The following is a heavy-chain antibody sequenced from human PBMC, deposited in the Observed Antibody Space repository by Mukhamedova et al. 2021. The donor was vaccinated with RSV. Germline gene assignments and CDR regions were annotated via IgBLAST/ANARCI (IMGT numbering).Heavy chain of an antibody. CDR3: TKQTGYSSGWRSDY. J-gene: IGHJ4*02. V-gene: IGHV3-23*01. D-gene: IGHD6-19*01. Sequence: VKGRFTVSRDNSKNTLYLQMDSLRGEDMGVYFCTKQTGYSSGWRSDYWGQGTQVTVSS.